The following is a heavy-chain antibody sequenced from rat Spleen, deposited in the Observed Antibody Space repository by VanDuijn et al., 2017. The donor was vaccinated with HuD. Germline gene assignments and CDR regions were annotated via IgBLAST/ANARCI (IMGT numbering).Heavy chain of an antibody. CDR2: ISLGGDDT. J-gene: IGHJ3*01. CDR3: TRLGTEAIGNWFSY. Sequence: EVQLVESGGGLVQPGRSLKLSCVASGFTFSSYYMAWVRQAPAKGLEWVAYISLGGDDTHYRDSVKGRFTISRDNAKSTLYLQMDSLRSEDTATYYCTRLGTEAIGNWFSYWGQGTLVTVSS. D-gene: IGHD1-11*01. V-gene: IGHV5-25*01. CDR1: GFTFSSYY.